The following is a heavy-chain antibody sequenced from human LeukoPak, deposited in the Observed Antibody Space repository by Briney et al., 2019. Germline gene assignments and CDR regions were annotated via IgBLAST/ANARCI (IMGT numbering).Heavy chain of an antibody. CDR1: GFTFSSYD. D-gene: IGHD2-8*01. V-gene: IGHV3-13*01. CDR3: ARGSLCTNGVCYYYYGMDV. CDR2: IGTAGDT. J-gene: IGHJ6*02. Sequence: GGSLRLSCAASGFTFSSYDMHWVRQATGKGLEWVSAIGTAGDTYYPGSVKGRFTISRENAKNSLYLQMNSLRAGDTAVYYCARGSLCTNGVCYYYYGMDVWGQGTTVTVSS.